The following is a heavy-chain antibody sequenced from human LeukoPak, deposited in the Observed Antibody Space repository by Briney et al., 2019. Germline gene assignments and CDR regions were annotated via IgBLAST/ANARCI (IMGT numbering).Heavy chain of an antibody. CDR3: ARVGTGNWFDP. Sequence: PGGSLRLSCAASGFTFTSYWMHWVRQAPGKGLVWVSRINSDGSSTIYADSVKGRFTISRDNAKNTLYLQMNSLRAEDTAVYYCARVGTGNWFDPWGRGTLVTVSS. D-gene: IGHD1-1*01. V-gene: IGHV3-74*01. J-gene: IGHJ5*02. CDR2: INSDGSST. CDR1: GFTFTSYW.